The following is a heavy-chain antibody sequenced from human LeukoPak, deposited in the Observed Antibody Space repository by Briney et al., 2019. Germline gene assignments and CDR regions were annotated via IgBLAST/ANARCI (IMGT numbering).Heavy chain of an antibody. CDR3: ARLELMTPYMDV. V-gene: IGHV1-18*01. CDR1: GYTFTSYG. CDR2: ISAYNGNT. D-gene: IGHD1-26*01. J-gene: IGHJ6*03. Sequence: ASVKVSCKASGYTFTSYGISWVRQAPGQGLEWMGRISAYNGNTNYAQKLQGRVTMTTDTSTSTAYMELRSLRSDDTAVYYCARLELMTPYMDVWGKGTTVTVSS.